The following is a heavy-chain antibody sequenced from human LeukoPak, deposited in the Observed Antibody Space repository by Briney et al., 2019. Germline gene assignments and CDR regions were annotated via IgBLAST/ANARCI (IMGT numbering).Heavy chain of an antibody. J-gene: IGHJ4*02. V-gene: IGHV3-30*04. CDR1: GFTFSSYA. Sequence: GGSLRLSCAASGFTFSSYAMHWVRQAPGKGLEGVAVISYDGSNKYYADPVKGRFTISRDNSKNTLYPQMNSLRAEDTAVYYCARETLRYFDWLPGQLDYWGQGTLVTVSS. CDR2: ISYDGSNK. D-gene: IGHD3-9*01. CDR3: ARETLRYFDWLPGQLDY.